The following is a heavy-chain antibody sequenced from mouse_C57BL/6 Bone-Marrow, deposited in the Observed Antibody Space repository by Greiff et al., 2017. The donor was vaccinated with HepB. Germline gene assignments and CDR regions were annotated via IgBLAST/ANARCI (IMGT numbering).Heavy chain of an antibody. CDR1: GYSITSGYY. CDR2: ISYDGSN. D-gene: IGHD4-1*01. V-gene: IGHV3-6*01. Sequence: EVQLQQSGPGLVKPSQSLSLTCSVTGYSITSGYYWNWIRQFPGNKLEWMGYISYDGSNNYNPSLQNRISITRDTSKNQFFLKLNSVTTEDTATYYCAREEGLTGTDFDYWGQGTTLTVSS. J-gene: IGHJ2*01. CDR3: AREEGLTGTDFDY.